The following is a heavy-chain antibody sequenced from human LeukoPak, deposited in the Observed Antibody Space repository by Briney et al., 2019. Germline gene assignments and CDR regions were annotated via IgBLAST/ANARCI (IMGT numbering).Heavy chain of an antibody. D-gene: IGHD6-19*01. V-gene: IGHV4-38-2*01. J-gene: IGHJ5*02. CDR3: ARLDSSGWYPLAWFDP. CDR1: GYSIISGYY. Sequence: PSETLSLTCAVSGYSIISGYYWGWIRQPPGKGLEWIGSIYHSGSTYYNPSLKSRVTISVDTSKNQFSLKLSSVTAADTAVYYCARLDSSGWYPLAWFDPWGQGTLVTVPS. CDR2: IYHSGST.